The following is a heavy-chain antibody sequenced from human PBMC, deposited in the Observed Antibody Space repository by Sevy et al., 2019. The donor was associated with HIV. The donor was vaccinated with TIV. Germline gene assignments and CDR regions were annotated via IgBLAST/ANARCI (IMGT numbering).Heavy chain of an antibody. Sequence: SETLSLTCGVSGDSITSSDDYWTWIRQFPGKGLQWIGTLFYDGRAVYNPSLESRVTMSLDTSKSRFSLPVKSVSAADTAVFYCARAKRAMAGTLSFDTWGQGILVTVSS. D-gene: IGHD6-19*01. J-gene: IGHJ5*02. CDR3: ARAKRAMAGTLSFDT. CDR1: GDSITSSDDY. V-gene: IGHV4-39*02. CDR2: LFYDGRA.